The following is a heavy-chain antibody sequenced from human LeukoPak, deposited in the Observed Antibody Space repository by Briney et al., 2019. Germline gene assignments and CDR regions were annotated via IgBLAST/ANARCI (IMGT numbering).Heavy chain of an antibody. Sequence: SETLSLTCAVYGGSFSGYYWSWIRQPPGKGLEWIGEINHSGSTNYNPSLKSRVTISVDTSKNQFSLKLSSVTAADTAVYYCARQYYYESSGFWYWGQGTLVTVSS. D-gene: IGHD3-22*01. CDR2: INHSGST. CDR1: GGSFSGYY. CDR3: ARQYYYESSGFWY. V-gene: IGHV4-34*01. J-gene: IGHJ4*02.